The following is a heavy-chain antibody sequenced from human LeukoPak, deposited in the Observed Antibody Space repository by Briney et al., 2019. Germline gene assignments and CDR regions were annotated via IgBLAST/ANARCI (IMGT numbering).Heavy chain of an antibody. V-gene: IGHV3-9*01. J-gene: IGHJ4*02. D-gene: IGHD1-14*01. CDR3: ARDLPWEPYGDY. CDR2: INWNGGST. CDR1: GFTFDDYA. Sequence: TGRSLRLSCAASGFTFDDYAMHWVRHAPGKGLEWVSGINWNGGSTVYADSVKGRFTISRDNAKNSLYLQMNSLRAEDTALYYCARDLPWEPYGDYWGQGTLVTVSS.